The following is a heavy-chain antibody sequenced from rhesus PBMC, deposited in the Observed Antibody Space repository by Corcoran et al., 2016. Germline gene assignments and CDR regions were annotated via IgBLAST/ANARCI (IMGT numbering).Heavy chain of an antibody. J-gene: IGHJ4*01. CDR1: GASISSDW. CDR3: ASRDNSGWHVDY. D-gene: IGHD6-31*01. CDR2: IHAKCGSP. V-gene: IGHV4-80*01. Sequence: QVQLQESGPGLAKPSETLSLTCAVSGASISSDWWRWIGQPPGKGPEWIGEIHAKCGSPYYNPSLKSRVTISEDASQLQVTLKLGSVPAADTAVYCCASRDNSGWHVDYWCQGVLVPVSS.